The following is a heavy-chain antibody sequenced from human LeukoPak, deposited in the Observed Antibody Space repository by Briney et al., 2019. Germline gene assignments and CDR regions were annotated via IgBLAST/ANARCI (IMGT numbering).Heavy chain of an antibody. D-gene: IGHD1-26*01. CDR2: ISSSSSTI. V-gene: IGHV3-48*02. J-gene: IGHJ4*02. CDR1: GFTFSSYS. CDR3: ARDRDSGSYYFRLQNYFDY. Sequence: GGSLRLSCAASGFTFSSYSMNWVRQAPGKGLEWVSYISSSSSTIYYADSVKGRFTISRDNAKNSLYLQMNSLRDEDTAVYYCARDRDSGSYYFRLQNYFDYWGQGTLVTVSS.